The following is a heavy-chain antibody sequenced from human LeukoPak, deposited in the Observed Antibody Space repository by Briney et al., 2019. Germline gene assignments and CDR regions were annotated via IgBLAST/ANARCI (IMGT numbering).Heavy chain of an antibody. Sequence: ASVKVSCKASGYTFISYVMHWVRQAPGQRLEWMGWINPNSGGTKYSQKFQGRVTITRDTSASTAYMELSSLRSEDTAVYYCARDGGPPGDYYYMDVWGKGTTVTVSS. J-gene: IGHJ6*03. CDR2: INPNSGGT. CDR1: GYTFISYV. D-gene: IGHD3-10*01. CDR3: ARDGGPPGDYYYMDV. V-gene: IGHV1-3*01.